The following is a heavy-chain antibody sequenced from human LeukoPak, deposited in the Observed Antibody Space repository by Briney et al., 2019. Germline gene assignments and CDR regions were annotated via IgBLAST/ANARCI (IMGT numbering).Heavy chain of an antibody. Sequence: GGSLRLSCAASGFTFSSYWMHWVRQAPGKGLVWVSRINSDGSSTSYADSVKGRFTISRDNAKNTLYLQMNSLRAEDTAVYYCAWTGIVGGTNIDDWGQGTLVTVSS. CDR2: INSDGSST. V-gene: IGHV3-74*01. J-gene: IGHJ4*02. CDR1: GFTFSSYW. D-gene: IGHD1-26*01. CDR3: AWTGIVGGTNIDD.